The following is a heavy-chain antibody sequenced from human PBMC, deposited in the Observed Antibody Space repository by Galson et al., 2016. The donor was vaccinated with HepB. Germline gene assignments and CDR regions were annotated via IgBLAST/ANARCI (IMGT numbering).Heavy chain of an antibody. CDR2: ISGNGGTT. D-gene: IGHD3/OR15-3a*01. CDR3: AKADWTDDVFDV. CDR1: GFTFSCYD. V-gene: IGHV3-23*01. Sequence: SLRLSCAASGFTFSCYDMTWVRQAPGKGLEWVSVISGNGGTTYYADSVKGRFTTSRDNSKNTMYLQMNSLRAEDTAVYFCAKADWTDDVFDVWGQGTMVTVSS. J-gene: IGHJ3*01.